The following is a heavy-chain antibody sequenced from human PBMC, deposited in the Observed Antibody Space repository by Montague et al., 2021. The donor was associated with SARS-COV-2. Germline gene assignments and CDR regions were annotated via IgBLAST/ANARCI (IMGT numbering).Heavy chain of an antibody. J-gene: IGHJ4*02. V-gene: IGHV1-18*01. D-gene: IGHD3-16*02. CDR1: GYIFSNHG. CDR2: ISAYNGDI. Sequence: SVKVSCKASGYIFSNHGITWVRQAPGQGLEWLGWISAYNGDIDYAQMLQGRATLTTDTSTTTAYMELRSLRFDDTAVYYCARGSSRIRYGEGWGQGTLVAVSS. CDR3: ARGSSRIRYGEG.